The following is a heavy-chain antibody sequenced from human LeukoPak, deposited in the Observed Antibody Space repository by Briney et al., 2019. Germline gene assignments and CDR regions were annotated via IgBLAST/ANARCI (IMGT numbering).Heavy chain of an antibody. CDR3: ARDFGYCSSTSCGEALDY. V-gene: IGHV4-59*12. J-gene: IGHJ4*02. D-gene: IGHD2-2*03. Sequence: PSETLSLTCTVSGGSISNYYWSWIRQPPGKGLEWIGYIYHSGSTDYNPSLKTRITISMDRSQNQFSLKLSSVTAADTAVYYCARDFGYCSSTSCGEALDYWGQGTLVTVSS. CDR1: GGSISNYY. CDR2: IYHSGST.